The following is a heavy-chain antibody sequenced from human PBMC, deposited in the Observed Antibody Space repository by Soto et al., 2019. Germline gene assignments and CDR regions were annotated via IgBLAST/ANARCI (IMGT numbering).Heavy chain of an antibody. CDR3: AKGYNSGWFPLNDAFDI. CDR2: INSDGSAT. D-gene: IGHD6-19*01. Sequence: EVQLVESGGGLIQPGGSLRLSCAASGFTFSTYWMHWVRQAPGKGLVWVSRINSDGSATTYAESVKGRFTISRDNAKNTVYLQMNSLSAEDTAVYFCAKGYNSGWFPLNDAFDIWGQGTMVTVSS. V-gene: IGHV3-74*01. J-gene: IGHJ3*02. CDR1: GFTFSTYW.